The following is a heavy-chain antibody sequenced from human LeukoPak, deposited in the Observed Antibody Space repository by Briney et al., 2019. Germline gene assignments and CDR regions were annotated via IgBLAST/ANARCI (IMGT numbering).Heavy chain of an antibody. CDR3: ARGYSWAGAVREPFNY. CDR2: ISSSGSII. V-gene: IGHV3-48*03. CDR1: VVSLSSYD. D-gene: IGHD6-13*01. Sequence: GGSLRHSCVQSVVSLSSYDISCVRQALEKGREWVSYISSSGSIIYYADSVKGRVTISRDNAKYSLYLKMTSVRAEDTAVYYCARGYSWAGAVREPFNYWGQGTLVTVSS. J-gene: IGHJ4*02.